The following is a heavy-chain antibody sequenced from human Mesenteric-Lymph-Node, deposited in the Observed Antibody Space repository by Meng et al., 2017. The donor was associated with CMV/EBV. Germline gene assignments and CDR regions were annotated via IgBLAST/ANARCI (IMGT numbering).Heavy chain of an antibody. D-gene: IGHD5-18*01. J-gene: IGHJ4*02. CDR2: FSSVGNYI. CDR1: GFRFSSYS. V-gene: IGHV3-21*01. CDR3: AKDGRSRRYSYGYD. Sequence: GGSLRLSCAASGFRFSSYSMNWVRQAPGKGLEWVSSFSSVGNYIFYADSVKGRFTISRDNANNSLYLQMNSLTADDTAVYYCAKDGRSRRYSYGYDWGQGTLVTVSS.